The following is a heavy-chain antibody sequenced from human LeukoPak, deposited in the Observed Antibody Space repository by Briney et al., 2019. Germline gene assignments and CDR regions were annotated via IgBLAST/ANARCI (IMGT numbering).Heavy chain of an antibody. Sequence: ASVKVSCKASGYTFTGYYMHWVRQAPGQGLEWMGWINPNSGGTNYAQKFQGRVTMTRDTSISTAYMELSRLRSDDTAVYYCARDFGGYNTLDYWGQGTLVTVSS. CDR3: ARDFGGYNTLDY. CDR1: GYTFTGYY. D-gene: IGHD5-24*01. V-gene: IGHV1-2*02. J-gene: IGHJ4*02. CDR2: INPNSGGT.